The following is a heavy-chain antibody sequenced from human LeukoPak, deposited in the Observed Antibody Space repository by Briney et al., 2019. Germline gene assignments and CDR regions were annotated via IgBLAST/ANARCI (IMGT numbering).Heavy chain of an antibody. CDR2: INPNSGGT. D-gene: IGHD6-6*01. CDR3: ARESSIAARPAWNLGY. CDR1: GYTFTGYY. Sequence: ASVKVSCKASGYTFTGYYMHWVRQAPGQGLEWMGRINPNSGGTNYAQKFQGRVTMTRDTSISTAYMELSRLRSEDTAVYYCARESSIAARPAWNLGYWGQGTLVTVSS. V-gene: IGHV1-2*06. J-gene: IGHJ4*02.